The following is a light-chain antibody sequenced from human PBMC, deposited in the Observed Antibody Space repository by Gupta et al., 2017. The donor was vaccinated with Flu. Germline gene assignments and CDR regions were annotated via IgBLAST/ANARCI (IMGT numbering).Light chain of an antibody. CDR1: QAISSS. CDR2: AAS. CDR3: QQAYRFPFT. J-gene: IGKJ3*01. V-gene: IGKV1-12*02. Sequence: PFSFSPSLGATVAITCRASQAISSSLALYQQTPGKAPKLLIYAASRLQTGVPSRFSGSGSVTXFTLTIXSLQPEDFATYYCQQAYRFPFTFGXGTKVDIK.